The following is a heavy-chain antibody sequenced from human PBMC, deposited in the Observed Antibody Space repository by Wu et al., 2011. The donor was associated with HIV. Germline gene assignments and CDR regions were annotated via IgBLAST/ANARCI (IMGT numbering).Heavy chain of an antibody. J-gene: IGHJ4*02. CDR1: GDTLSSYG. CDR2: FIPIFGTS. CDR3: ARGRAVYGSGGYYFYYFDY. Sequence: QVQLVQSGAEVQRPGSSVKVSCWASGDTLSSYGVVWVRQAPGQGLEWMGGFIPIFGTSNYAQKFQGRVTMTRDTSISTAYMELSRLRSDDTAVYYCARGRAVYGSGGYYFYYFDYWGQGTLVTVSS. D-gene: IGHD3-10*01. V-gene: IGHV1-69*05.